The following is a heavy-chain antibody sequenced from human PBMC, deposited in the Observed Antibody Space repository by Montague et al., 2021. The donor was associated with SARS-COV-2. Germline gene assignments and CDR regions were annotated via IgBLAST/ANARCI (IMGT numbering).Heavy chain of an antibody. V-gene: IGHV4-39*01. CDR1: GGSISSSSYY. J-gene: IGHJ4*02. CDR2: IYYSGST. D-gene: IGHD6-13*01. CDR3: ARLLSWIAAAGTIHYFDY. Sequence: SETLSLTCTVSGGSISSSSYYWGWIRQPPGKGLEWIGSIYYSGSTYYNPSLKSRVTISVDTSKNQFSLKLSSVTAADTAVYSCARLLSWIAAAGTIHYFDYWGQGTLVTVSS.